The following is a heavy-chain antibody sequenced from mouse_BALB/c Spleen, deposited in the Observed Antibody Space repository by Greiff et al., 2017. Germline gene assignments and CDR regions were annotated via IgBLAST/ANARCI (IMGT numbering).Heavy chain of an antibody. V-gene: IGHV1-15*01. J-gene: IGHJ3*01. Sequence: QVQLKESGAELVRPGASVTLSCKASGYTFTDYEMHWVKQTPVHGLEWIGAIDPETGGTAYNQKFKGKATLTADKSSSTAYMELRSLTSEDSAVYYCTRGNWEGFAYWGQGTLVTVSA. CDR3: TRGNWEGFAY. CDR1: GYTFTDYE. D-gene: IGHD4-1*01. CDR2: IDPETGGT.